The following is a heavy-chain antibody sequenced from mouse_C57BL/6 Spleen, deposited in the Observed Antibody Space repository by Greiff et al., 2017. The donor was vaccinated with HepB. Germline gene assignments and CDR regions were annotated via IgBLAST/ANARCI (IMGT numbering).Heavy chain of an antibody. V-gene: IGHV2-4*01. CDR1: GFSLTSYG. CDR2: IWSGGST. Sequence: VKLQESGPGLVQPSQSLSITCTVSGFSLTSYGVHWVRQPPGKGLEWLGVIWSGGSTDYNAAFISRLSISKDNSKSQVFFKMNSLQADDTAIYYCAKKGTNRYAMDYWGQGTSVTVSS. CDR3: AKKGTNRYAMDY. J-gene: IGHJ4*01. D-gene: IGHD3-3*01.